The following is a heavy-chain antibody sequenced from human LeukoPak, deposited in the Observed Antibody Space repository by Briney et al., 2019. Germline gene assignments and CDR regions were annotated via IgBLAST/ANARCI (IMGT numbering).Heavy chain of an antibody. CDR1: GVSISAYY. CDR3: ARDPTTVTTIFDS. CDR2: IYPGGGIYATATT. V-gene: IGHV4-4*07. Sequence: SETLSLTCSVSGVSISAYYWSWIRQSAGNRLEWIGRIYPGGGIYATATTSYNPSFKSRVTMSGDTSKNQLSLKLSSVTAADTAVYYCARDPTTVTTIFDSWGQGILVTVSS. D-gene: IGHD4-11*01. J-gene: IGHJ4*02.